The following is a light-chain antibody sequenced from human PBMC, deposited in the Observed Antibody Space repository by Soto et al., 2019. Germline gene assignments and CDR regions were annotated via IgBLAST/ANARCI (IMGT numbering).Light chain of an antibody. CDR2: DAS. CDR3: QQYNSHSS. J-gene: IGKJ2*01. Sequence: DIQMTQSPSTLSASVGDRVTITCRASQSISSWLAWYQQKPGKAPKLLIYDASSLESGGPSRFSGSGSGTEFTLTISSLQLDDFATYYCQQYNSHSSFGHGTKVDMK. CDR1: QSISSW. V-gene: IGKV1-5*01.